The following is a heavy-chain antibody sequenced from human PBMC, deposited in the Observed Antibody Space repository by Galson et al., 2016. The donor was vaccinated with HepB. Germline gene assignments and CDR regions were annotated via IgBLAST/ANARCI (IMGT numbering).Heavy chain of an antibody. CDR3: ARVGELVSFDF. CDR1: GGSISSYY. J-gene: IGHJ4*02. Sequence: SETLSLTCTVSGGSISSYYWSWIRQSAGKGLEWIGRFYTSGSTNYNPSLKSRVTMSVGTSKNQFSLKLSSVTAADTAIYYCARVGELVSFDFWGQGTLVTVSS. D-gene: IGHD6-6*01. CDR2: FYTSGST. V-gene: IGHV4-4*07.